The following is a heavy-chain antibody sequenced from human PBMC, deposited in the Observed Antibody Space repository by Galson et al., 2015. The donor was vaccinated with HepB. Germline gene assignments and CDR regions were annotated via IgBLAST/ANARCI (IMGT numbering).Heavy chain of an antibody. V-gene: IGHV3-43*01. J-gene: IGHJ4*02. Sequence: SLRLSCAASGFTFVDYTMHWVRQAPGKGLEWVSLISWDGGSTYYADSVKGRFTISRDNSKNSLYPQMNSLRTEDTALYYCAKDMNEPGYNVGYYFDYWGQGTLVTVSS. D-gene: IGHD5-24*01. CDR1: GFTFVDYT. CDR2: ISWDGGST. CDR3: AKDMNEPGYNVGYYFDY.